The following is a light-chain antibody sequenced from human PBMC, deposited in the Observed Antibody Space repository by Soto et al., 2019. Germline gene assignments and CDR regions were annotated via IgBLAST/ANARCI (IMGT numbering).Light chain of an antibody. CDR2: DAS. J-gene: IGKJ4*01. CDR3: QQRANWPLLT. V-gene: IGKV3-11*01. CDR1: QTISRY. Sequence: EIVLTQSPATLSLYPGERATLSCRASQTISRYLAWYQQKPGQAPRLLIYDASTRATGIPARFSGSGSGADFTLTISSLEPEDSAVYYCQQRANWPLLTLGGGTKVEIK.